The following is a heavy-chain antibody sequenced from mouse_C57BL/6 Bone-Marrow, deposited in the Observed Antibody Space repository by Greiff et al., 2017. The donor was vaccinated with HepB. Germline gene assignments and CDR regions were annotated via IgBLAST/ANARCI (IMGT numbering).Heavy chain of an antibody. V-gene: IGHV2-2*01. Sequence: VQLQQSGPGLVQPSQSLSITCTVSGFSLTSYGVHWVRQSPGKGLEWLGVIWCGGSTDYNAAFISRLSISKDNSKSQVFFKMNSLQADDTAIYYCASNWSWYFDVWGTGTTVTVSS. CDR2: IWCGGST. CDR1: GFSLTSYG. CDR3: ASNWSWYFDV. J-gene: IGHJ1*03.